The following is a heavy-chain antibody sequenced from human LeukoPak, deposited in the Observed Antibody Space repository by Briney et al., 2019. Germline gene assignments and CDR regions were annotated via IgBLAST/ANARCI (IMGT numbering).Heavy chain of an antibody. D-gene: IGHD3-22*01. CDR3: ARDSSGDFDY. CDR1: GGSISSYY. CDR2: IYYSGST. J-gene: IGHJ4*02. Sequence: SETLSLTCTVSGGSISSYYWSWIRQPPGKGLEWMGNIYYSGSTNYNPSLKSRVTISVDTSKNQFSLKLRSVTAADTAVYYCARDSSGDFDYWGQGTLVTVSS. V-gene: IGHV4-59*01.